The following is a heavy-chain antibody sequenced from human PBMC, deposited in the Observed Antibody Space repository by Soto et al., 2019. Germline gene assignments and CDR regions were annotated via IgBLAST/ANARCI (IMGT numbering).Heavy chain of an antibody. CDR1: SYSIRSGYY. J-gene: IGHJ3*02. CDR3: ARARRYDGFDI. V-gene: IGHV4-38-2*01. CDR2: VYHSGGT. Sequence: SETLSLTCAVSSYSIRSGYYWGWIRQPPGKGLEWIGSVYHSGGTYYDPSLKSRVTISLDTSKNQVSLRLTSPTAADTAMDYCARARRYDGFDIWGQGTLVTVSS.